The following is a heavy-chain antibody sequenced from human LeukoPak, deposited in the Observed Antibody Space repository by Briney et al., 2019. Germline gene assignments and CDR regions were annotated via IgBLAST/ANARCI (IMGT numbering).Heavy chain of an antibody. CDR1: GFTFSSYA. D-gene: IGHD4-17*01. V-gene: IGHV3-30*18. CDR2: ISYDGSNK. J-gene: IGHJ4*02. Sequence: HPGGSLRLSCAASGFTFSSYAMSWVRQAPGKGLEWVAVISYDGSNKYYADSVKGRFTISRDNSKNTLYLQMNSLRAEDTAVYYCAKYLEGRTTVTTSDYWGQGTLVTVSS. CDR3: AKYLEGRTTVTTSDY.